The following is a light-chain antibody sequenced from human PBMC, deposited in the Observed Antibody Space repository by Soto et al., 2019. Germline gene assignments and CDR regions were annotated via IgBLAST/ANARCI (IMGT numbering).Light chain of an antibody. Sequence: QSVLTQPPSQSGTPGQRVTISCSGSRSSIGSNTVTWYQHLPGTAPKLLIYSNNHRPSGVPDRFSVSKTGASASLAIGGLQSEDEGDYYCAAWDDSLGGFYVFGTGSKVTVL. J-gene: IGLJ1*01. CDR1: RSSIGSNT. V-gene: IGLV1-44*01. CDR3: AAWDDSLGGFYV. CDR2: SNN.